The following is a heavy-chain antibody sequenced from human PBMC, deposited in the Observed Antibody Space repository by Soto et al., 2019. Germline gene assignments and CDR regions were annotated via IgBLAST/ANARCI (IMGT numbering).Heavy chain of an antibody. Sequence: GGSLRLSCAASGSTFSSYAMDWVRQAPGKGLEWLALISYDGSNKYYADSVKGRFTISRDNSKNTLYLQMNSLTAEDTAVYFCAKRRGAGGNFDYWGQGALVTVSS. J-gene: IGHJ4*02. CDR3: AKRRGAGGNFDY. D-gene: IGHD1-26*01. V-gene: IGHV3-30-3*01. CDR2: ISYDGSNK. CDR1: GSTFSSYA.